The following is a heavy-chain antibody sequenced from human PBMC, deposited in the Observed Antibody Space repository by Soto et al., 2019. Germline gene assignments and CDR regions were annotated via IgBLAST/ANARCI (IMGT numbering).Heavy chain of an antibody. J-gene: IGHJ6*02. CDR2: IIPIYGTA. CDR1: GYTFTGYY. D-gene: IGHD6-19*01. V-gene: IGHV1-69*13. CDR3: ASSVAKYYYYGMDV. Sequence: GASVKVSCKASGYTFTGYYMHWVRQAPGQGLEWMGGIIPIYGTANYAQKSQGRVTITADESTSTAYMEMSSLRSEDTAVYYCASSVAKYYYYGMDVWGQGTTVTVSS.